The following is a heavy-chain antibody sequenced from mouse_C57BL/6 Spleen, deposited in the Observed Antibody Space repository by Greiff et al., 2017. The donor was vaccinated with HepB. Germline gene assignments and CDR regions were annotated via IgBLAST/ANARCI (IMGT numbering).Heavy chain of an antibody. D-gene: IGHD1-1*01. V-gene: IGHV1-19*01. CDR2: INPYNGGT. Sequence: VQLKESGPVLVKPGASVKMSCKASGYTFTDYYMNWVKQSHGKSLEWIGVINPYNGGTSYNQKFKGKATLTVDKSSSTAYMELNSLTSEDSAVYYCARGLIYYYGSSDAMDYWGQGTSVTVSS. J-gene: IGHJ4*01. CDR3: ARGLIYYYGSSDAMDY. CDR1: GYTFTDYY.